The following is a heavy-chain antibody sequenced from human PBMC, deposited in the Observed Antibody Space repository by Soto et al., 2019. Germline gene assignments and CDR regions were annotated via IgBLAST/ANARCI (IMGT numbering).Heavy chain of an antibody. CDR1: EFIVSSIY. Sequence: AGSLTLTCTASEFIVSSIYMNWVRQAPGKGLECVSTIYGSGSTNYEASVKGRFTISRDTSKNKLSLQLNTLTAEDAAVYCGAGRGGATVYGMDVWGQGTTVTVSS. CDR2: IYGSGST. CDR3: AGRGGATVYGMDV. J-gene: IGHJ6*02. V-gene: IGHV3-53*05. D-gene: IGHD1-26*01.